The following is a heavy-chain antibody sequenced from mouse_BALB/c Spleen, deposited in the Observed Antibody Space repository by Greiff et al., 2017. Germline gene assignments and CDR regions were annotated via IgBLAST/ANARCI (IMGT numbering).Heavy chain of an antibody. V-gene: IGHV5-4*02. CDR3: ARDYYGNYYAMDY. Sequence: EVQLVESGGGLVKPGGSLKLSCAASGFTFSDYYMYWVRQTLEKRLEWVATISDGGSYTYYPDSVKGRFTISRDNAKNNLYLQMSSLKSEDTAMYYCARDYYGNYYAMDYWGQGTSVTVSS. CDR2: ISDGGSYT. J-gene: IGHJ4*01. D-gene: IGHD2-1*01. CDR1: GFTFSDYY.